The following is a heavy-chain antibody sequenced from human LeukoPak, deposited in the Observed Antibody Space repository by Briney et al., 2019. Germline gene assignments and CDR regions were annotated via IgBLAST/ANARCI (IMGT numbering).Heavy chain of an antibody. V-gene: IGHV1-2*02. CDR1: GYIFTSYG. J-gene: IGHJ6*02. D-gene: IGHD2-2*02. Sequence: GASVKVSCKASGYIFTSYGISWVRQAPGQGLEWMGWINPNSGGTNYAQKFQGRVTMTRDTSISTAYMELSRLRSDDTAVYYCARDYCSSTSCYTYYYYGMDVWGQGTTVTVSS. CDR2: INPNSGGT. CDR3: ARDYCSSTSCYTYYYYGMDV.